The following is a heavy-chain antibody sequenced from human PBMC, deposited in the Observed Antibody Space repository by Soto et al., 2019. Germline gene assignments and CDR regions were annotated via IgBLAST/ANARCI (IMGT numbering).Heavy chain of an antibody. CDR1: GGSISIDNW. Sequence: SETLSLTCAVSGGSISIDNWWSWVRQSPGKGLEWIREIYHSGSTNYNPSLKSRVSISVDKSKNRFSLKLSSVTAADTAVYYCATNPYYFASASGQGTLVTVSS. D-gene: IGHD3-10*01. V-gene: IGHV4-4*02. CDR2: IYHSGST. J-gene: IGHJ5*02. CDR3: ATNPYYFASA.